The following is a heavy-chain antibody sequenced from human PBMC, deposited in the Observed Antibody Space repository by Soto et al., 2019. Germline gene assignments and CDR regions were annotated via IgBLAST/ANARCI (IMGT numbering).Heavy chain of an antibody. J-gene: IGHJ4*02. Sequence: TSETLSLTCTVSGGSISSYYWSWIRQPPGKGLEWIGYIYYSGSANYNPSLKSRVTISVDTSKNQFSLKLSSVTAADTAVYYCARGWGIVFDYWGQGTLVTVSS. V-gene: IGHV4-59*01. CDR2: IYYSGSA. CDR1: GGSISSYY. CDR3: ARGWGIVFDY. D-gene: IGHD1-26*01.